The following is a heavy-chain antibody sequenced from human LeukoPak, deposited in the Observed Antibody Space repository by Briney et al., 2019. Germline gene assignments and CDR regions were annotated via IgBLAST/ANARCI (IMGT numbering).Heavy chain of an antibody. J-gene: IGHJ4*02. CDR1: GFTFSSYS. V-gene: IGHV3-21*01. Sequence: GRSLRLSCAASGFTFSSYSMNWVRQAPGKGLEWVSSISSSSSYIYYADSVKGRFTISRDNTKNSLYLQMNSLRAEDTAVYYCARDGYTGRLDYWGQGTLVTVSS. D-gene: IGHD2-2*02. CDR2: ISSSSSYI. CDR3: ARDGYTGRLDY.